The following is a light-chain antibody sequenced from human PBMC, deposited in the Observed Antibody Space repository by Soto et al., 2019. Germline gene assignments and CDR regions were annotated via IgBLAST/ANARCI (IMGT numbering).Light chain of an antibody. CDR1: QSVSSY. Sequence: EIVLTQSPATLSLSPGERATLSCRASQSVSSYLAWYQQKPGQAPRLLIYDASNRATGIPARFSGSGSGTDFTLTISSLEPEDFAVYYCQQLSNWHLTCGGGTQVDIK. V-gene: IGKV3-11*01. J-gene: IGKJ4*01. CDR2: DAS. CDR3: QQLSNWHLT.